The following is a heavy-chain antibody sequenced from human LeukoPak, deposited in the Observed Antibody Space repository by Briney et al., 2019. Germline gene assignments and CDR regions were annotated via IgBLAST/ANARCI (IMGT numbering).Heavy chain of an antibody. J-gene: IGHJ4*02. Sequence: GASVKVSCKASGYTFTSYAMHWVRQAPGQRLEWMGWINAGNGNTKYSQKFQGRVTITRDTSASTAHMELSSLRSEDTAVYYCARDTRGGIFDYWGQGTLVTVSS. CDR3: ARDTRGGIFDY. CDR2: INAGNGNT. D-gene: IGHD3-10*01. CDR1: GYTFTSYA. V-gene: IGHV1-3*01.